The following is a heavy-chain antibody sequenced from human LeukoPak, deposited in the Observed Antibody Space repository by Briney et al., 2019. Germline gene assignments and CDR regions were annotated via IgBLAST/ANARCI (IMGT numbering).Heavy chain of an antibody. Sequence: GGSLRLSCAASGFTFSGSAMHWVRQASGKGLEWVGRIRSKANSYATAYAASVKGRFTISRDDSKNTAYLQMNSLKTEDTAVYYCTTFIYDSSGYDFNYWGQGTLVTVSS. J-gene: IGHJ4*02. D-gene: IGHD3-22*01. CDR1: GFTFSGSA. CDR2: IRSKANSYAT. CDR3: TTFIYDSSGYDFNY. V-gene: IGHV3-73*01.